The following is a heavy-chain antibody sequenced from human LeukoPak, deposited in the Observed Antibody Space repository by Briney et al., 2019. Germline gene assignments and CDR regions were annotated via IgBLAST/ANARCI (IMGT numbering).Heavy chain of an antibody. J-gene: IGHJ4*02. D-gene: IGHD3-22*01. CDR3: ARDLYRIVVVPHYFDS. CDR1: GFTFSNYW. CDR2: IKTDGSQI. Sequence: HPGGSLRLSCVASGFTFSNYWMTWVRQAPGKGLEWVANIKTDGSQIYYVDSVKGRFTISRDNAKNSLYLQMNGLRAEDTAVYYCARDLYRIVVVPHYFDSWGQGTLVTVSS. V-gene: IGHV3-7*01.